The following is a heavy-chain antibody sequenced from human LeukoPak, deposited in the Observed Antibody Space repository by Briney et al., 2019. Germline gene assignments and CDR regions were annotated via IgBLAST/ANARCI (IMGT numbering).Heavy chain of an antibody. V-gene: IGHV3-30*02. J-gene: IGHJ4*02. D-gene: IGHD3-10*01. CDR3: AKFSTEVIRGVIKNFFDY. CDR1: GFTFSSYG. CDR2: IRYDGSNK. Sequence: GGSLRLSCAASGFTFSSYGMHWVRQAPGKGLEWVAFIRYDGSNKYYADSVKGRFTISRDNSKNTLYLQMNSLRTEDTAVYYCAKFSTEVIRGVIKNFFDYWGQGTLSPSPQ.